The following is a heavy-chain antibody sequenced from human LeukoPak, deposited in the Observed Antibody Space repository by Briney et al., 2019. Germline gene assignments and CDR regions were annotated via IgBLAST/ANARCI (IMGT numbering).Heavy chain of an antibody. CDR3: ATSSPDYDILTGPITYGMDV. D-gene: IGHD3-9*01. CDR1: GYTFTSYD. V-gene: IGHV1-8*01. CDR2: MNPNSGNS. Sequence: ASVKVSCKASGYTFTSYDINWVRQATGQGLEWMGWMNPNSGNSGYAQKFQGRVTMTRNTSISTAYMELSSLRSEDTAVYYCATSSPDYDILTGPITYGMDVWGQGTTVTVSS. J-gene: IGHJ6*02.